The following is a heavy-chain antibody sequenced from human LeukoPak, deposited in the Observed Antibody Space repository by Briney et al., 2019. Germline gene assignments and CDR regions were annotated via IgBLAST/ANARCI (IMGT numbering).Heavy chain of an antibody. CDR1: GFTFSSYA. V-gene: IGHV3-23*01. Sequence: HAGGSLRLSCAASGFTFSSYAMSWVRQAPGKGLEWVSHLSGSSGSTYYADSVKGRFTISRDNSKNTLYLQMNSLRAEDTAVYYCAKGYYYDSSGYSSLFDYWGQGTLVTVSS. D-gene: IGHD3-22*01. CDR3: AKGYYYDSSGYSSLFDY. CDR2: LSGSSGST. J-gene: IGHJ4*02.